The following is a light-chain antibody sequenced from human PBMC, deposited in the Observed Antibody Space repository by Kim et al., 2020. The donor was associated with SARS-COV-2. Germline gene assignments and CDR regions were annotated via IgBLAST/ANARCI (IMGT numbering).Light chain of an antibody. V-gene: IGLV6-57*04. CDR1: SGSIASNY. CDR3: QSSDSTNLPVV. J-gene: IGLJ2*01. CDR2: EDN. Sequence: NFMLTQPHSVSESPGKTVTISCTRSSGSIASNYVQWYQQRPGSAPTTVIYEDNQRPSGVPDRFSGSIDSSSNSASLTISGLKTEDEADYYCQSSDSTNLPVVFGGGTQLTVL.